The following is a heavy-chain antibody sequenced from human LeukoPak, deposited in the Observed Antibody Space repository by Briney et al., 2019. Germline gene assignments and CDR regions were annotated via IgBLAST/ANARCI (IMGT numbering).Heavy chain of an antibody. V-gene: IGHV1-46*01. J-gene: IGHJ4*02. CDR1: GYTFTSYY. D-gene: IGHD5-18*01. Sequence: ASVKVSCKASGYTFTSYYMHWMRQAPGQGLEWMGIINPSGGSTSYAQKFQGRVTMTRDMSTSTVYVELSSLRSEDTAVYYCAVDVDTAMEDWGQGTLVTVSS. CDR2: INPSGGST. CDR3: AVDVDTAMED.